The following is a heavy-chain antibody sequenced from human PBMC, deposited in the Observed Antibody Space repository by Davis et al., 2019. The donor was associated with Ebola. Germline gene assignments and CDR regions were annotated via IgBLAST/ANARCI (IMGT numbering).Heavy chain of an antibody. D-gene: IGHD4-17*01. CDR1: GFTFSSYG. CDR2: IWYDGSNK. CDR3: ARDFTSTVPNWFDP. J-gene: IGHJ5*02. V-gene: IGHV3-33*01. Sequence: PGGSLRLSCAASGFTFSSYGMHWVRQAPGKGLEWVAVIWYDGSNKYYADSVKGRFTISRDNSKNTLYLQMNSLRAEDTAVYYCARDFTSTVPNWFDPWGQGTLVTVSS.